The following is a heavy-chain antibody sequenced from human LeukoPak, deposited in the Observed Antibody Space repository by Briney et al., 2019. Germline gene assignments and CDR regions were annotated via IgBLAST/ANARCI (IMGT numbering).Heavy chain of an antibody. D-gene: IGHD3-3*01. CDR2: IYYSGST. CDR1: GYSITNSYY. CDR3: ANDFWSATTYFFDY. Sequence: SETLSLTCTISGYSITNSYYWAWIRQPPGKGLEWIGSIYYSGSTYYNPSLWSRVSMSVDTSRNQFSLNLKSVTAADTAMYFCANDFWSATTYFFDYWGQGILVTVSS. V-gene: IGHV4-38-2*02. J-gene: IGHJ4*02.